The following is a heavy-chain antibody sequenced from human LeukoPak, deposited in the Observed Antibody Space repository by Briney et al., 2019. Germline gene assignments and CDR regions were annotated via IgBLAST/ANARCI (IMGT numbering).Heavy chain of an antibody. CDR2: ISYDGSNK. Sequence: GGSLRLSCAASGFTFSSYAMHWVRQAPGKGLEWVAVISYDGSNKYYAATVKGRFTTSRDNSKNTLYLQMNNLRPEDTAVYYCTKGQLWASGRAFDIWGQGTMVTVSS. D-gene: IGHD3-16*01. CDR1: GFTFSSYA. V-gene: IGHV3-30-3*01. CDR3: TKGQLWASGRAFDI. J-gene: IGHJ3*02.